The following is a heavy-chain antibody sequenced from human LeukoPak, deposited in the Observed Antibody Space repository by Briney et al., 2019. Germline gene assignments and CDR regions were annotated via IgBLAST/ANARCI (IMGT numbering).Heavy chain of an antibody. CDR2: IRYDGSNK. J-gene: IGHJ4*02. CDR3: AKDRRPNSYNSRWLDY. V-gene: IGHV3-30*02. D-gene: IGHD6-13*01. Sequence: GRSLRLSCAASGFTFSSYGMHWVRQAPGKGLEWVAFIRYDGSNKYYADSVKGRFTISRDNSKNTLYLQMNSLRAEDTAVYYCAKDRRPNSYNSRWLDYWGQGTLVTVSS. CDR1: GFTFSSYG.